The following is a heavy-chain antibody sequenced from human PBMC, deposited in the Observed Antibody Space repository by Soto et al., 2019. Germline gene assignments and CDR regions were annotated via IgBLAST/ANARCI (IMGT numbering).Heavy chain of an antibody. Sequence: PGGSLRLSCAASGFTFSSYGMHWVRQAPGKGLEWVAVISYDGSNKYYADSVKGRFTISRGNSKNTLYLQMNSLRAEDTAVYYCANTPPKYSSSLYRDYWGQGTLVTVSS. CDR3: ANTPPKYSSSLYRDY. CDR1: GFTFSSYG. J-gene: IGHJ4*02. D-gene: IGHD6-13*01. CDR2: ISYDGSNK. V-gene: IGHV3-30*18.